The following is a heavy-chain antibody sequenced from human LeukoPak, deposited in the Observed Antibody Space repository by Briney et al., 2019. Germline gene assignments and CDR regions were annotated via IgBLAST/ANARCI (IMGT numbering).Heavy chain of an antibody. CDR3: AKAHCSSTSCYMGFDY. Sequence: GGSLRLSCAASGFTFSSYGMHWVRQAPGKGLEWVAFIRYDGSNKYYADSVKGRFTISRDNSKNTLYLQMNSLRAEDTAVYYRAKAHCSSTSCYMGFDYWGQGTLVTVSS. V-gene: IGHV3-30*02. D-gene: IGHD2-2*02. J-gene: IGHJ4*02. CDR1: GFTFSSYG. CDR2: IRYDGSNK.